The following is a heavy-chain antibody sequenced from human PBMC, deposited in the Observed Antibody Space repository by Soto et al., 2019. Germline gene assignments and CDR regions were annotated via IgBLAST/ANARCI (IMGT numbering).Heavy chain of an antibody. Sequence: SETLSLTCTVSGGSISSYYWSWIRQPPGKGLEWIGYIYYSGSTNYNPSLKSRVTISVDTSKNQFSLKLSSVTAADTAVYYCARRFSGWYLWFDPWGQXTLVTVSS. V-gene: IGHV4-59*01. J-gene: IGHJ5*02. D-gene: IGHD6-19*01. CDR3: ARRFSGWYLWFDP. CDR1: GGSISSYY. CDR2: IYYSGST.